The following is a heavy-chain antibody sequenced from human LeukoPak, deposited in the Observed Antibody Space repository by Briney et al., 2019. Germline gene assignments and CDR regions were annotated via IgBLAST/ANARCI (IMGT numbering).Heavy chain of an antibody. CDR1: GGSISSSSYY. Sequence: SETLSLTCTVSGGSISSSSYYWGWIRQPPGKGLEWIGNIYYSGITYYNPSLKSRVTISVDTSKNQFSLKLSSVTAADTAVYYCARSPANDYWGQGTLVTVSS. CDR2: IYYSGIT. D-gene: IGHD2-2*01. J-gene: IGHJ4*02. V-gene: IGHV4-39*07. CDR3: ARSPANDY.